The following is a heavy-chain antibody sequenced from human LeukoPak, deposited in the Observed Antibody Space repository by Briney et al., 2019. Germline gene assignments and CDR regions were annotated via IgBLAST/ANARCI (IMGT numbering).Heavy chain of an antibody. V-gene: IGHV3-21*01. CDR3: ARDSGVRLRYFDWFPFAY. CDR2: ISSSSSYI. D-gene: IGHD3-9*01. Sequence: GGSLRLSCAASGFTFSSYSMNWVRQAPGKGLEWVSSISSSSSYIYYADSVKGRFTISRDNAKNSLYLQMNSLRAEDTAVYYCARDSGVRLRYFDWFPFAYWGQGTLVTVSS. J-gene: IGHJ4*02. CDR1: GFTFSSYS.